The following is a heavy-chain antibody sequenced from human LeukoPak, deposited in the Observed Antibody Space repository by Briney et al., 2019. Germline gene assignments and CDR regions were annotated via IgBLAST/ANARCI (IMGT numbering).Heavy chain of an antibody. D-gene: IGHD3-22*01. V-gene: IGHV3-30*18. Sequence: GGSLRLSCAASGFNTYGMHWVRQGPGKGLEWVAVISYDGSNKWYADSVKGRFTISRDNSKNTLYLQMNSLRPEDTAVYLCAKDLNTYRYDSRDLQHWGQGILVTVSS. CDR2: ISYDGSNK. J-gene: IGHJ1*01. CDR1: GFNTYG. CDR3: AKDLNTYRYDSRDLQH.